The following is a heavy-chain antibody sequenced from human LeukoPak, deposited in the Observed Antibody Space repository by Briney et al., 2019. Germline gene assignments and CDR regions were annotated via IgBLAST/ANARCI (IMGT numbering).Heavy chain of an antibody. D-gene: IGHD3-9*01. CDR3: AALPTGYQNFDY. J-gene: IGHJ4*02. CDR1: GFTFSSYG. Sequence: PGGSLRLSCTASGFTFSSYGMSWVRQAPGKGLEWVSTNSGSGGSTYYADSVQGRFTISRDNSKNTLSLQMHSLRVEDTAVYYCAALPTGYQNFDYWGQGTLVTVSS. CDR2: NSGSGGST. V-gene: IGHV3-23*01.